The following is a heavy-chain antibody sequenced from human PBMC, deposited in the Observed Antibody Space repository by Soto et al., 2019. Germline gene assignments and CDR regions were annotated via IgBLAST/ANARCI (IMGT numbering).Heavy chain of an antibody. CDR1: GYTFTSYD. CDR2: MNPNSGNT. J-gene: IGHJ3*02. D-gene: IGHD6-19*01. V-gene: IGHV1-8*01. CDR3: ASGSIAVAEDDAFDI. Sequence: QVPLVQSGAEVKKPGASVKVSCKASGYTFTSYDINWVRQATGQGLEWMGWMNPNSGNTGYAQKFQGRVTMTRNTSISTAYMELSSLRSEDTAVYYCASGSIAVAEDDAFDIWGQGTMVTVSS.